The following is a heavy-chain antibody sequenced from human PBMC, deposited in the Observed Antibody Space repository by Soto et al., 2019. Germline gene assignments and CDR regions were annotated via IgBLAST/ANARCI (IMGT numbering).Heavy chain of an antibody. CDR3: ARANTETYYYDSSGYNPRSWFDP. CDR2: MNPNSGNT. CDR1: GYTMTSYD. V-gene: IGHV1-8*01. D-gene: IGHD3-22*01. Sequence: ASLKLDCKGSGYTMTSYDSSWGRQANGQGLEWMGWMNPNSGNTGYAQKFQGRVTITADESTSTAYMELSSLRSEDTAVYYCARANTETYYYDSSGYNPRSWFDPWGQGTLVTVSS. J-gene: IGHJ5*02.